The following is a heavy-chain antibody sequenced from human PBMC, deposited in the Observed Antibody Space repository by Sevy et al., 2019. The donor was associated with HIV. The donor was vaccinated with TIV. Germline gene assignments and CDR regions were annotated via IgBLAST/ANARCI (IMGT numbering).Heavy chain of an antibody. CDR1: GFTFDNFI. V-gene: IGHV3-23*01. Sequence: GGSLRLSCAASGFTFDNFIMSWVRQAPGRGLQWVSGASECGRRTMYSDSVEGRFTISRDNSKNMVYLQLNSLRVEDTAIYYCVKVGIGTYDHTGWNSFDIWGLGTMVTVSS. J-gene: IGHJ3*02. CDR2: ASECGRRT. D-gene: IGHD3-22*01. CDR3: VKVGIGTYDHTGWNSFDI.